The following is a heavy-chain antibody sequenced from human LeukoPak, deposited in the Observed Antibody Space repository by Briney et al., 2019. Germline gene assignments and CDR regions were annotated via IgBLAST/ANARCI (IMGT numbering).Heavy chain of an antibody. Sequence: GGSLRLSCVGSGYDFKRYSMNWVRQAPGKGLEWVSYITSSSSSIFYAASVRGRFTISRDNAMNSMYLQMNSLRDEDTAVYYCTRGGSYFEKWGQGSLVTVAS. V-gene: IGHV3-48*02. CDR3: TRGGSYFEK. CDR1: GYDFKRYS. D-gene: IGHD3-10*01. CDR2: ITSSSSSI. J-gene: IGHJ4*02.